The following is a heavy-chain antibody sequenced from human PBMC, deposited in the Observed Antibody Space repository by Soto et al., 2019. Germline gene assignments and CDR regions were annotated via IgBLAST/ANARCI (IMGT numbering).Heavy chain of an antibody. Sequence: QVQLQESGPGLVKPSETLSLTCAVSGDSISSYYCMWIRQPPGKGLESIGYLYYGRSANYNPSLKSRDTFSVDTSTNQCSLTLSSMTAADTAVYYCALRSMAVVPEYWGQGTLVTVSS. D-gene: IGHD3-22*01. J-gene: IGHJ4*02. CDR1: GDSISSYY. V-gene: IGHV4-59*01. CDR3: ALRSMAVVPEY. CDR2: LYYGRSA.